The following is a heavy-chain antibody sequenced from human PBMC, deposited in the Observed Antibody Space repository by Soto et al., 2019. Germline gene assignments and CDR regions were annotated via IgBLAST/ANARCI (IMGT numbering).Heavy chain of an antibody. CDR1: GLNFANYA. Sequence: EVQLVESGGGLVQPGGSLRLSCTASGLNFANYAMNWVRQAPGRGLEWVSGINWNRGTIDYGDSVKGRFTISRDNARKCIYTEMHRPSAQYTAVCYCVKDGDSGDDEGGPGEAYDVWGRETIVT. CDR3: VKDGDSGDDEGGPGEAYDV. CDR2: INWNRGTI. J-gene: IGHJ3*01. V-gene: IGHV3-9*01. D-gene: IGHD4-17*01.